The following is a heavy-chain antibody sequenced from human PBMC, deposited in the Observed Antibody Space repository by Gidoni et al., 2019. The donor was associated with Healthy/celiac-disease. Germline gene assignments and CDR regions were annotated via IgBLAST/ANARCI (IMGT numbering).Heavy chain of an antibody. CDR1: GYSFTSHW. D-gene: IGHD5-12*01. V-gene: IGHV5-51*01. Sequence: EVQLVQSGAEVKKPGESLKISCKGSGYSFTSHWIGWVRQMPGKGLEWMGIIYPGDSDTRYSPSFQGQVTISADKSISTAYLQWSSLKASDTAMYYCARRVRRWLQFGDAFDIWGQGTMVTVSS. J-gene: IGHJ3*02. CDR3: ARRVRRWLQFGDAFDI. CDR2: IYPGDSDT.